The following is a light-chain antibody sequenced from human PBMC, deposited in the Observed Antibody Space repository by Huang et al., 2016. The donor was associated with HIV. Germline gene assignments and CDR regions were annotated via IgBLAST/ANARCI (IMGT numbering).Light chain of an antibody. V-gene: IGKV3-11*01. J-gene: IGKJ4*01. CDR1: QSVSSY. Sequence: EIVLTQSPATLSLSPGERATLSCRASQSVSSYLAWYQQKPGQAPRLLIYDASNRATGIPARFSGSGSGIDFTLTISSLQSEDFAVYYCQQFNNWPPAFGGGTTVEIK. CDR3: QQFNNWPPA. CDR2: DAS.